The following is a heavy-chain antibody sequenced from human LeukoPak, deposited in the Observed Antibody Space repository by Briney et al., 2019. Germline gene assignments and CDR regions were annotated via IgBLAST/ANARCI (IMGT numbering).Heavy chain of an antibody. V-gene: IGHV3-11*01. J-gene: IGHJ4*02. CDR1: GFTFNDHN. Sequence: GGSLRLSCAASGFTFNDHNMGWMRQAPGKGLEWISYTRKSDNTMFYADSVKGRFTISRDNAKNSLYLQMNSLRAEDTALYYCAKDPIRGFLAVAGLFDYWGQGTLVTVSS. CDR2: TRKSDNTM. CDR3: AKDPIRGFLAVAGLFDY. D-gene: IGHD6-19*01.